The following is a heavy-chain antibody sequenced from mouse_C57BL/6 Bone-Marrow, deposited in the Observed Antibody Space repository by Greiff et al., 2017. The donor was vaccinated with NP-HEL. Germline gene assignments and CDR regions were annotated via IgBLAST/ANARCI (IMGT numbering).Heavy chain of an antibody. CDR2: IDPENGDT. CDR3: TPRCYDMDY. Sequence: VQLQQSGAELVRPGASVKLSCTASGFTFKDDYMHWVKQRPEQGLEWIGWIDPENGDTEYASKFQGKATITADTSSNTTYLQLSSLTSEDTAVYYCTPRCYDMDYWGQGTSVTVSS. J-gene: IGHJ4*01. CDR1: GFTFKDDY. D-gene: IGHD3-3*01. V-gene: IGHV14-4*01.